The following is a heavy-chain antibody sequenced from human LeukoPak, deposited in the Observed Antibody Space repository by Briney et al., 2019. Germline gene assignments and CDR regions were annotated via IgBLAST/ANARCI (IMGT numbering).Heavy chain of an antibody. CDR1: GYTFTSYG. V-gene: IGHV1-18*01. CDR2: ISAYNGNT. D-gene: IGHD2-15*01. J-gene: IGHJ4*02. Sequence: ASVKVSCKASGYTFTSYGTSWVRQAPGQGLEWMGWISAYNGNTNYAQKLQGRVTMTTDTSTSTAYMELRSLRSDDTAVYYCARNELYCSGGSCYSDYWGQGTLVTVSS. CDR3: ARNELYCSGGSCYSDY.